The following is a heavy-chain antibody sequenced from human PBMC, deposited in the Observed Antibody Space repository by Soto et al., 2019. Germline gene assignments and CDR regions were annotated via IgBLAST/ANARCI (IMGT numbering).Heavy chain of an antibody. CDR3: ARDKHYYGMDV. CDR2: IYSGGST. V-gene: IGHV3-53*01. CDR1: GFPVSSNY. Sequence: HPGGSLRLSCAASGFPVSSNYMSWVRQAPGKGLEWVSVIYSGGSTYYADSVKGRFTISRDNSKNTLYLQMNSLRAEDTAVYYCARDKHYYGMDVWGQGTTVTVSS. J-gene: IGHJ6*02.